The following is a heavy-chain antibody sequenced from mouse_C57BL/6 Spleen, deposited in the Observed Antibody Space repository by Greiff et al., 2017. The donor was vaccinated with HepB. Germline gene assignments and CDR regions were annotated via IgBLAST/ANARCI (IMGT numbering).Heavy chain of an antibody. J-gene: IGHJ1*03. CDR3: ARHEDGYYGSSYVNWYVDV. Sequence: QVQLQQSGAELVKPGASVKLSCKASGYTFTEYTIHWVKQRSGQGLEWIGWFYPGSGSIKYNEKFKDKATLTADKSSSTVYMELSRLTSEDSAVYFCARHEDGYYGSSYVNWYVDVWGTGTTVTVSS. V-gene: IGHV1-62-2*01. CDR2: FYPGSGSI. D-gene: IGHD1-1*01. CDR1: GYTFTEYT.